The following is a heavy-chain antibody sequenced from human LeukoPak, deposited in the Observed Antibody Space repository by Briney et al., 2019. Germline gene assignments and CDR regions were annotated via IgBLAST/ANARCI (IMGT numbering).Heavy chain of an antibody. CDR2: MSPNRGGT. Sequence: VASVKVSCKSSGYTFTGYYMHWLRQAPGQGLEWMGWMSPNRGGTNYAQQFQGRVAMTRDRSISTAYMELSGLRSEDTAVYYCATDRGTYYYDSSGLFDYWGQGTLVTVSS. CDR1: GYTFTGYY. CDR3: ATDRGTYYYDSSGLFDY. V-gene: IGHV1-2*02. D-gene: IGHD3-22*01. J-gene: IGHJ4*02.